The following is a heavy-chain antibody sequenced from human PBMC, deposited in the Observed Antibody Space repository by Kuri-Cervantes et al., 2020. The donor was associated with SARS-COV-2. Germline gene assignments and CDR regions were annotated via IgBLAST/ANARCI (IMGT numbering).Heavy chain of an antibody. CDR1: GFSLSTSGMC. V-gene: IGHV2-70*11. Sequence: SGPTLVKPTQTLTLTCTFSGFSLSTSGMCVSWIRQPPGKALEWLARIDWDDDKYYSTSLRTRLTISKETSKNQVVLTMTNMDPVDTATYYCARIQATTVIADFWGQGTLVTVSS. CDR2: IDWDDDK. J-gene: IGHJ4*02. CDR3: ARIQATTVIADF. D-gene: IGHD4-11*01.